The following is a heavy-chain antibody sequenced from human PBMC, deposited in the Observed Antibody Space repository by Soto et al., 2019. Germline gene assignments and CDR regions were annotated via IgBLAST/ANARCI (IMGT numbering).Heavy chain of an antibody. CDR2: IYYSGST. D-gene: IGHD3-10*01. Sequence: SETLSLTCTVSGGSISSSSYYWGWIRQPPGKGLEWIGSIYYSGSTYYNPSLKSRVTISVDTSKNQFSLKLSSVTAADTAVYHCASKITMVRGVMRQDGMDVWGQGTTVTVSS. V-gene: IGHV4-39*01. CDR3: ASKITMVRGVMRQDGMDV. J-gene: IGHJ6*02. CDR1: GGSISSSSYY.